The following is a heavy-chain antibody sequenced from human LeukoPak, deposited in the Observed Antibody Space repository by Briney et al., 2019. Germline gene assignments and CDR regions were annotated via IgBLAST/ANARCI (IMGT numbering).Heavy chain of an antibody. V-gene: IGHV3-30*18. CDR2: ISYDGSDK. Sequence: GRSLRLSCAASGFTFSNYGMHWVRQAPGKGLEWVAVISYDGSDKYYADSVKGRFTISRDNSKNTLYLQMNSLRAEDTAVYYCAKDSVVRGYHGIDYWGQGTLVTVSS. D-gene: IGHD3-10*02. J-gene: IGHJ4*02. CDR3: AKDSVVRGYHGIDY. CDR1: GFTFSNYG.